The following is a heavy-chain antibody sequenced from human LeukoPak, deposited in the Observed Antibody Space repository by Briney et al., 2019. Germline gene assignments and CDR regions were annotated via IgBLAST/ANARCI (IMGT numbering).Heavy chain of an antibody. CDR1: GYTFTSYD. J-gene: IGHJ5*02. V-gene: IGHV1-8*01. CDR2: MNPNSGNT. CDR3: ARRLGITIFGVVIIRRNWFDP. D-gene: IGHD3-3*01. Sequence: ASVKVSCKASGYTFTSYDINWGRQATGQGLEWMGWMNPNSGNTGYAQKFQGRVTMTRNTSISTAYMELSSLRSEDTAVYYCARRLGITIFGVVIIRRNWFDPWGQGTLVTVSS.